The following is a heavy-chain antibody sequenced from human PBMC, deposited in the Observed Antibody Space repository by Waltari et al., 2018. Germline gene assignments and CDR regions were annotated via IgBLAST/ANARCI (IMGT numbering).Heavy chain of an antibody. CDR1: GGTFSSYA. Sequence: QVQLVQSGAEVKKPGSSVKVSCKASGGTFSSYAISWVRQAPGQGLEWMGRIIPIFGTANYAQKFQGRVTITADKSTSTAYMELSSLRSEDTAVYYCANLGGPFDWLSLNDYWGHGTLVTVSS. CDR2: IIPIFGTA. J-gene: IGHJ4*01. CDR3: ANLGGPFDWLSLNDY. D-gene: IGHD3-9*01. V-gene: IGHV1-69*08.